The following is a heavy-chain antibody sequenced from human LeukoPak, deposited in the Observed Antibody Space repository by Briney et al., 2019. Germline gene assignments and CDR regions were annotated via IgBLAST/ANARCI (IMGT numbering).Heavy chain of an antibody. CDR3: ARDGDTYGSGSYYYYGMDV. Sequence: GSSVKVSCKASGDTIRNYAISWVRQAPVQGLEWMGWISAYNGNTNYAQKLQGRVTMTTDTSTSTAYMELRSLRSDDTAVYYCARDGDTYGSGSYYYYGMDVWGQGTTVTVSS. J-gene: IGHJ6*02. CDR1: GDTIRNYA. D-gene: IGHD3-10*01. V-gene: IGHV1-18*01. CDR2: ISAYNGNT.